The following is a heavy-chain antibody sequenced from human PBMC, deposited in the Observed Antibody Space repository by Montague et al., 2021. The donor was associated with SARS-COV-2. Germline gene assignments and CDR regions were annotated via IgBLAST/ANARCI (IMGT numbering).Heavy chain of an antibody. V-gene: IGHV4-59*01. CDR1: GGSISSYY. CDR2: IYYSGST. D-gene: IGHD5-12*01. J-gene: IGHJ2*01. Sequence: SETLSLTCTVSGGSISSYYWNWIRQSPGKGLEWIGYIYYSGSTKXXPSLKSRVTISVDTSKSRMSLRLNSVTAADTAVYYCAGDRGRFWHFDLWGRGTLVTVSS. CDR3: AGDRGRFWHFDL.